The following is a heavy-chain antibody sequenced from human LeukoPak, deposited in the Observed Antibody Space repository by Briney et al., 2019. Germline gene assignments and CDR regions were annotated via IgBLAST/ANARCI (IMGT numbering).Heavy chain of an antibody. CDR2: IYSSGST. D-gene: IGHD6-19*01. J-gene: IGHJ4*02. Sequence: PSETLSLTCTVSGGSISSYYWSWMRQPAGKGLEWIGRIYSSGSTNFNPSLKSRVTMSVDTSKNQVSLNLSSVTAADTAVYYCARESISVGDYWGQGALVTVSS. CDR1: GGSISSYY. V-gene: IGHV4-4*07. CDR3: ARESISVGDY.